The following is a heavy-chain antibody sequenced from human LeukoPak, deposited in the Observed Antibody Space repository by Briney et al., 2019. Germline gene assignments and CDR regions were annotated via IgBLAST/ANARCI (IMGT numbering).Heavy chain of an antibody. Sequence: GESLRLSCATSGFTFSSYAMDWVRQAPGKGLEWVSSISSGDNYKYYGDSVWGRFTISRDDAKNSLYLEMNSLRAEDTAVYYCARDTRQTSVTNFDSWGQGTLVIVS. CDR2: ISSGDNYK. V-gene: IGHV3-21*06. CDR3: ARDTRQTSVTNFDS. D-gene: IGHD4-17*01. CDR1: GFTFSSYA. J-gene: IGHJ4*02.